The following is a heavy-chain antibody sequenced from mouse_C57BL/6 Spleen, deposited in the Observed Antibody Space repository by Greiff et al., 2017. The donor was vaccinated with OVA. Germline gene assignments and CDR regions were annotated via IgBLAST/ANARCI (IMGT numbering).Heavy chain of an antibody. CDR3: ARDSYYYGSSLYWYFDV. CDR2: IYPGSGST. V-gene: IGHV1-55*01. CDR1: GYTFTSYW. D-gene: IGHD1-1*01. Sequence: QVQLQQPGAELVKPGASVKMSCKASGYTFTSYWITWVKQRPGQGLEWIGDIYPGSGSTNYNEKFKSKATLTVDTSSSTAYMQLSSLTSEDSAVYYCARDSYYYGSSLYWYFDVWGTGTTVTVSS. J-gene: IGHJ1*03.